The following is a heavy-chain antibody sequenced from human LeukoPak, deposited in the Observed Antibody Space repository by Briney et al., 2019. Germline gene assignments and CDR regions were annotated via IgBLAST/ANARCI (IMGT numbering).Heavy chain of an antibody. CDR1: GFTLSTYT. CDR3: IRDFLGESGAGGP. D-gene: IGHD3-9*01. CDR2: ISPTAIST. Sequence: GGSLRLSCAASGFTLSTYTMNWVRQAPGKGLEWVSSISPTAISTWYADSLKGRFTISRDNARNLLFLEGNGLRAEDTGVFYCIRDFLGESGAGGPWGQGTLVTVSS. J-gene: IGHJ5*02. V-gene: IGHV3-21*06.